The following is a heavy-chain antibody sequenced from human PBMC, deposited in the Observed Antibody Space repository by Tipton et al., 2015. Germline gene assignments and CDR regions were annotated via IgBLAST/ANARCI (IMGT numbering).Heavy chain of an antibody. CDR3: ARDRPGANCFDY. D-gene: IGHD7-27*01. J-gene: IGHJ4*02. Sequence: TLSLTCTVSGGSISSEYWSWIRQPPGKGLEWIGYVFYTGSTYYNPSLESRVTISVDTFENQFSLKLSSVTAADTAVYYCARDRPGANCFDYWGQGTLVTVSS. V-gene: IGHV4-59*01. CDR1: GGSISSEY. CDR2: VFYTGST.